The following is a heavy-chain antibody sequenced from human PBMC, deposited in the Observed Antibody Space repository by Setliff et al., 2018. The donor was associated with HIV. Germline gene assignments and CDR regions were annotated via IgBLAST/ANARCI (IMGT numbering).Heavy chain of an antibody. CDR1: GDSISNYY. CDR2: IYNSAST. V-gene: IGHV4-59*08. Sequence: TSETLSLTCTVSGDSISNYYWSWIRQPPGKGLEWIGYIYNSASTSYNPSLKSRVTISVDTSKNQFSLKLSSVTAADTAVYYCARHSPPDYWGQGTLVTVSS. CDR3: ARHSPPDY. J-gene: IGHJ4*02.